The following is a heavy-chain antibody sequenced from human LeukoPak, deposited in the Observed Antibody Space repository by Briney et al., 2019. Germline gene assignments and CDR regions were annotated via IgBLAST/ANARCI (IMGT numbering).Heavy chain of an antibody. J-gene: IGHJ4*02. CDR1: GYTFTGYY. Sequence: ASVKVSCKASGYTFTGYYMHWVRQAPGQGLEWMGRINPNSGGTNYAQKLQGRVTMTTDTSTGTAYMELRSLRSDDTAVYYCARESNDYVWGSSPTFDYWGQGTLVTVSS. V-gene: IGHV1-2*06. CDR2: INPNSGGT. CDR3: ARESNDYVWGSSPTFDY. D-gene: IGHD3-16*01.